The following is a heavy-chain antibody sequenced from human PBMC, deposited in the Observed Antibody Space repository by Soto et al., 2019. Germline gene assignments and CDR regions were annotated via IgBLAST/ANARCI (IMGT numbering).Heavy chain of an antibody. CDR1: GFTFSSYA. Sequence: GGSLRLSCAASGFTFSSYAMSWVRQAPGKGLEWVSAISGSGGSTYYADSVKGRFTISRDNSKNTLYLQMNSLRAEDTAVYYCAKRWSSGYGSGSYYIDYWGQGTLVTVSS. CDR2: ISGSGGST. CDR3: AKRWSSGYGSGSYYIDY. J-gene: IGHJ4*02. V-gene: IGHV3-23*01. D-gene: IGHD3-10*01.